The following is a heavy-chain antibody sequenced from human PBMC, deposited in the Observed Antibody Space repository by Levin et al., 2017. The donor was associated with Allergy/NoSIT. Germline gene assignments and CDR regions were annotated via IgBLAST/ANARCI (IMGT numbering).Heavy chain of an antibody. J-gene: IGHJ4*02. CDR3: ARDGTRYCSGGSCYSGPPANFDY. CDR2: ISYDGSNK. V-gene: IGHV3-30-3*01. D-gene: IGHD2-15*01. Sequence: LSLTCAASGFTFSSYAMHWVRQAPGKGLEWVAVISYDGSNKYYADSVKGRFTISRDNSKNTLYLQMNSLRAEDTAVYYCARDGTRYCSGGSCYSGPPANFDYWGQGTLVTVSS. CDR1: GFTFSSYA.